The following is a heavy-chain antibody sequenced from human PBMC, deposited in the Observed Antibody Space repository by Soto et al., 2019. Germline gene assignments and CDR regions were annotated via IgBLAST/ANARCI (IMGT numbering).Heavy chain of an antibody. CDR1: GFTFTRSV. CDR3: AVTTSELRGYYGMDV. V-gene: IGHV1-58*02. Sequence: QMQLVQSGPEVKKPGTSVKVSCKASGFTFTRSVMQWVRQARGQRLEWIGWIVVGGGNTNYAQKFQQRVTITRDMSTSTAYMELSSLRSEDTAVYYCAVTTSELRGYYGMDVWGQGTTVTVSS. D-gene: IGHD1-7*01. J-gene: IGHJ6*02. CDR2: IVVGGGNT.